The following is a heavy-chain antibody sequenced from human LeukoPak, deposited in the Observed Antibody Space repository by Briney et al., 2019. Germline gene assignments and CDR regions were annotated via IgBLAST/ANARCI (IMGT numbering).Heavy chain of an antibody. Sequence: GGSLRLSCAASGFTFSSYSMNWVRQAPGKGLEWVSSISSSSSYIYYADSVKGRFTISRDNAKNSLYLQMNSLRAEDTAVYYCARVIALHGDYGMDVWGQGTTVTVSS. D-gene: IGHD2/OR15-2a*01. V-gene: IGHV3-21*01. J-gene: IGHJ6*02. CDR2: ISSSSSYI. CDR1: GFTFSSYS. CDR3: ARVIALHGDYGMDV.